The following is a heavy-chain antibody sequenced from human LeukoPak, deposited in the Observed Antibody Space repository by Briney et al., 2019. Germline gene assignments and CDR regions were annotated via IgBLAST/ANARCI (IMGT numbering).Heavy chain of an antibody. V-gene: IGHV1-2*06. CDR3: ARDPTYSSSSGY. Sequence: ASVKVSCKASGYTFTSNYMHWVRRAPGQAREWMGRINPNSGGTNYAQKFKGRVTMTRDTYISTAYMELSRLRSDDTAVYYCARDPTYSSSSGYWGQGTLVTVSS. CDR1: GYTFTSNY. J-gene: IGHJ4*02. D-gene: IGHD6-6*01. CDR2: INPNSGGT.